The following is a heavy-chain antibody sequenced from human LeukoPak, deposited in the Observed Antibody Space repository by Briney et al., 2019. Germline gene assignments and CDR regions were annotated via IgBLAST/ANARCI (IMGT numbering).Heavy chain of an antibody. CDR3: AKKYNTGLDP. D-gene: IGHD1-14*01. Sequence: GGSLRLSCAASGFTFDDYAMHWVRQAPGKGLVWVSRISHDGDTATYADFVKGRFTISRDNAKNTPYLQMNSLRAEDTAVYYCAKKYNTGLDPWGQGTLVTVSS. V-gene: IGHV3-74*01. J-gene: IGHJ5*02. CDR1: GFTFDDYA. CDR2: ISHDGDTA.